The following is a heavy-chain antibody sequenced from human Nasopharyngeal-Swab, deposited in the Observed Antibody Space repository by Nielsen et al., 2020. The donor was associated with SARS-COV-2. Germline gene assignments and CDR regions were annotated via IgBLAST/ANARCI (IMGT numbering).Heavy chain of an antibody. Sequence: SVKVSCKASGGTFNTYAINWVRQAPGQGLEWMGGIIPIFGTANCAQKFQGRVTITADESTSTAYMELSSLRSEDTAVYYCARSIAAASNWFDPWGQGTLVTVSS. J-gene: IGHJ5*02. D-gene: IGHD6-13*01. CDR3: ARSIAAASNWFDP. V-gene: IGHV1-69*13. CDR1: GGTFNTYA. CDR2: IIPIFGTA.